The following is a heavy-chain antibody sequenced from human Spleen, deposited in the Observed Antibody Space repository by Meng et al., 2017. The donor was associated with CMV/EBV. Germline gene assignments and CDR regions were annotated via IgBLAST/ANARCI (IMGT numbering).Heavy chain of an antibody. Sequence: GESLKISCAASGITFSSYGMHWVRQTPGKGLEWVAYIHYDGGDEGRYYADSVKGRFTVSRDNSRNTLFLQMNRLRAEDTATYYCAKSDPPYVEATITKYFYGLDVWGQGTTVTVS. CDR1: GITFSSYG. CDR2: IHYDGGDE. D-gene: IGHD5-12*01. CDR3: AKSDPPYVEATITKYFYGLDV. V-gene: IGHV3-30*02. J-gene: IGHJ6*02.